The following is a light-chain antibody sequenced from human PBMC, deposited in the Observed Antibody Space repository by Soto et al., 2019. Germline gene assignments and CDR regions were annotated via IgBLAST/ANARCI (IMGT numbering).Light chain of an antibody. CDR1: QSVSSN. V-gene: IGKV3-15*01. J-gene: IGKJ1*01. CDR2: GAS. Sequence: EIVMTQSPATLSVSPGERATLSCRASQSVSSNLAWYQQKPGQAPRLLIYGASTRATGIPARFSGSGSGTELTLTISSLQSEDFAVYYCQQYNKWPLAFGQGTKVEIK. CDR3: QQYNKWPLA.